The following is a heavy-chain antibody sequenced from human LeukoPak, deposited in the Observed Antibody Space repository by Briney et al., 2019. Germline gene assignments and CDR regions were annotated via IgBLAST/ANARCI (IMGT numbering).Heavy chain of an antibody. CDR1: GFTFSSYS. D-gene: IGHD3-3*01. CDR2: ISSSSSYI. V-gene: IGHV3-21*01. CDR3: AREEDDFWSGYYKYFDY. J-gene: IGHJ4*02. Sequence: GGSLRLSCAASGFTFSSYSMNWVGQAPGKGLEWVSSISSSSSYIYYADSVKGRFTISRDNAKNSLYLQMNSLRDEDTAVYYCAREEDDFWSGYYKYFDYWGQGTLVTVSS.